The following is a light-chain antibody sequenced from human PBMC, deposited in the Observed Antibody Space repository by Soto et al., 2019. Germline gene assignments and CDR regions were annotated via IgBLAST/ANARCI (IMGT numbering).Light chain of an antibody. V-gene: IGLV1-40*01. J-gene: IGLJ3*02. CDR2: GNS. CDR1: SSNIGAGYD. Sequence: QSVLTQPPSVSGAPGQRVTIYCTGSSSNIGAGYDVHWYQQLPGTAPKLLIYGNSNRPSGVPDRFSGSKSGTSASLAITGLQAEDEADYYCQSYYSSLSGWVFGGGTKLTGL. CDR3: QSYYSSLSGWV.